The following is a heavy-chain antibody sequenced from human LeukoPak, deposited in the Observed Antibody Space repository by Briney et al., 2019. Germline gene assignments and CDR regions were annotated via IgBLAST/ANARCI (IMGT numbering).Heavy chain of an antibody. CDR3: AKDSSIGESFDY. CDR2: ISGSGGST. J-gene: IGHJ4*02. CDR1: GFTFGDYP. D-gene: IGHD4-17*01. V-gene: IGHV3-23*01. Sequence: GGSLRLSCAASGFTFGDYPMHWVRQAPGKGLEWVSAISGSGGSTYYADSVKGRFTISRDNSKNTLYLQMNSLRAEDTAVYYCAKDSSIGESFDYWGQGTLVTVSS.